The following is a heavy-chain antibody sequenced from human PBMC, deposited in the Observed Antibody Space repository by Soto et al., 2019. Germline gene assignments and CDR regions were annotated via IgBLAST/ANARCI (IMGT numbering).Heavy chain of an antibody. CDR1: GYTFTGYY. Sequence: ASVKVSCKASGYTFTGYYMHWVRQAPGQGLEWMGWINAGNGNTKYSQKFQGRVIITRDTSASTVYMQLSNLRSEDTAVYYCARAWYQLVSTWFDPWGQGTQVTVSS. D-gene: IGHD2-2*01. CDR2: INAGNGNT. V-gene: IGHV1-3*01. J-gene: IGHJ5*02. CDR3: ARAWYQLVSTWFDP.